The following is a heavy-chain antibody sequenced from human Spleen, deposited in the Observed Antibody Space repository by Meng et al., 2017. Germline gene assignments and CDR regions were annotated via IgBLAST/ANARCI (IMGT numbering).Heavy chain of an antibody. V-gene: IGHV3-23*01. D-gene: IGHD3-22*01. CDR2: ISGSGGST. CDR1: GFTFSSYA. Sequence: GGSLRLSCAASGFTFSSYALSWVRQAPGKGLEWVSGISGSGGSTDSADSVEGRFTISRDNSKNTLYLQMNSLRAEDTAVYYCAKDGNYYGTSGVYWGQGTLVTVSS. J-gene: IGHJ4*02. CDR3: AKDGNYYGTSGVY.